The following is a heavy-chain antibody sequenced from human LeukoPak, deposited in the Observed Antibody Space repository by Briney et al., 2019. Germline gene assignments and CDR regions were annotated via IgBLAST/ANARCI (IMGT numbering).Heavy chain of an antibody. CDR3: AKGGSLRFSYRFDY. CDR1: GFTFSSYA. D-gene: IGHD5-12*01. Sequence: GGSLRLSCAASGFTFSSYAMSWVRQAPGKGLEWVSYISSSSSTIYYADSVKGRFTISRDNAKNSLYLQMNSLRAEDTAVYYCAKGGSLRFSYRFDYWGQGTLVTVSS. CDR2: ISSSSSTI. J-gene: IGHJ4*02. V-gene: IGHV3-48*01.